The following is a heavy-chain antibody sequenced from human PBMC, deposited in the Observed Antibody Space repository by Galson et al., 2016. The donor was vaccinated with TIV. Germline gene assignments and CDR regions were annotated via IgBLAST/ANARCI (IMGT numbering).Heavy chain of an antibody. Sequence: QSGAEVKKPGESLKISCKGSGSSFSSYWIAWVRQMPGKGLEWMGIIYPDDSDTTYSPSFQGQVTISVDQSISTAYLQWSSLKASDTAIYYCARGVVQATAIDGMDVWGQGTTVTVSS. D-gene: IGHD2-15*01. CDR2: IYPDDSDT. CDR1: GSSFSSYW. J-gene: IGHJ6*02. CDR3: ARGVVQATAIDGMDV. V-gene: IGHV5-51*01.